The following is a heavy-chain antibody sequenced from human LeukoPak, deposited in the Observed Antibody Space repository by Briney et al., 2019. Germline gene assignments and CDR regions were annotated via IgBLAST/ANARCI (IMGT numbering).Heavy chain of an antibody. V-gene: IGHV3-30*18. CDR1: GFTFSSYG. CDR3: AKARQGLRLGESDY. D-gene: IGHD3-16*01. CDR2: ISYDGSNK. Sequence: GGSLRLSCAASGFTFSSYGMHWVRQAPGKGLEWVAVISYDGSNKYYADSVKGRFTISRDNSKNTLYLQMNSLRAEDTAVYYCAKARQGLRLGESDYWGQGTLVTVSS. J-gene: IGHJ4*02.